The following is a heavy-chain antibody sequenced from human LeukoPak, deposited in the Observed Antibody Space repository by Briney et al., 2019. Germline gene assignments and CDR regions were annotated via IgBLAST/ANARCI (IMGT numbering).Heavy chain of an antibody. CDR2: INPNSGGT. CDR3: ARANALYCSSTSCLFDY. D-gene: IGHD2-2*01. CDR1: GYTFTDYY. V-gene: IGHV1-2*02. Sequence: ASVKVSCKASGYTFTDYYRHWVRQAPGQGLEWMAWINPNSGGTYYAQNFHDRITLTRDTSISTAYMELSRLRSDDTAIYYCARANALYCSSTSCLFDYWGQGTLVTVSS. J-gene: IGHJ4*02.